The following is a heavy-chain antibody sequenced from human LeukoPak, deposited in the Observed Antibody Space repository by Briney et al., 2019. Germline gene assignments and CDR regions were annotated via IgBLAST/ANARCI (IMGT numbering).Heavy chain of an antibody. J-gene: IGHJ4*02. Sequence: GGSLRLSCAASGFTFSSYWMSWVRQAPGKGLEWVANIKQDGSEKWYVDSVKGRFTISRDNAKTSVYLQMNSLRVDDTAVYYCARAPDLYGGYKSYYDHWGQGTLLTVSS. CDR1: GFTFSSYW. D-gene: IGHD5-12*01. CDR2: IKQDGSEK. CDR3: ARAPDLYGGYKSYYDH. V-gene: IGHV3-7*01.